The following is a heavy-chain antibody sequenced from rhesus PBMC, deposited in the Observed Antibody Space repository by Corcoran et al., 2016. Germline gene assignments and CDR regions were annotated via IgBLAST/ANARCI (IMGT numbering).Heavy chain of an antibody. CDR2: IGGRSGST. Sequence: QVQLQESGPGLVKPSETLSLTCALSGYSISRGFGWCRMRQPPGTGLGWVGCIGGRSGSTNEKPSHKSRVTMSKDTAKNQFARKMSSGTAADTAVYYCARGGGYSSWSLGYWGQGVLVTVSS. CDR1: GYSISRGFG. D-gene: IGHD6-13*01. CDR3: ARGGGYSSWSLGY. J-gene: IGHJ4*01. V-gene: IGHV4-127*01.